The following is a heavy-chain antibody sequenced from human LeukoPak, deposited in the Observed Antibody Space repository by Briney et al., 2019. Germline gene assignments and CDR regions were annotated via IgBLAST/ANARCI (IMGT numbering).Heavy chain of an antibody. CDR2: IKPDGSDK. CDR3: ARDVSSNYDWFDP. D-gene: IGHD4-11*01. J-gene: IGHJ5*02. V-gene: IGHV3-7*01. CDR1: GFTFSSSW. Sequence: GGSLRLSCAASGFTFSSSWMSWVRQASGKGLEWVANIKPDGSDKYYVDSVKGRFTISRDNAKNSLYLQMNSLRAEDTAVYYCARDVSSNYDWFDPWGQGTLVAVSS.